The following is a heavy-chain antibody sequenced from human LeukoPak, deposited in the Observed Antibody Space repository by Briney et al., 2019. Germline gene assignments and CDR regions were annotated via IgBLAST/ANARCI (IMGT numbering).Heavy chain of an antibody. CDR1: GFTFSSYW. J-gene: IGHJ4*02. Sequence: GGSLRLSCAASGFTFSSYWMSWVRQAPGKGLEWVANIKQDGSEKYYVDSVKGRFTISRDNAKNSLYLQMNSLRAEDTAVYYCAREGPQVGSSWYGIDYWGQGTLVTVSS. V-gene: IGHV3-7*01. D-gene: IGHD6-13*01. CDR2: IKQDGSEK. CDR3: AREGPQVGSSWYGIDY.